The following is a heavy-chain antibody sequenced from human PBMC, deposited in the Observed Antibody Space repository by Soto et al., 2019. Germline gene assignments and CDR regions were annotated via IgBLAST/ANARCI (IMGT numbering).Heavy chain of an antibody. CDR2: IYSGGST. D-gene: IGHD5-18*01. J-gene: IGHJ3*02. V-gene: IGHV3-53*05. CDR1: GFTVSSNY. Sequence: GGSLRLSCAASGFTVSSNYMSWVRQAPGKGLEWVSVIYSGGSTYYADSVKGRFTNSRDNSKNTLSLQMNSLRDEDTAVYYCARGGGYSYGTNDAFDIWGQGTMVTVSS. CDR3: ARGGGYSYGTNDAFDI.